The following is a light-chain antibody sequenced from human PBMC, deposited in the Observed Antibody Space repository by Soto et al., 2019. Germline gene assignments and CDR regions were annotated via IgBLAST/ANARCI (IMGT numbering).Light chain of an antibody. CDR2: DVS. Sequence: QSVLTQPRSVSGSPGQSVTISCTGTSSDVGGYNYVSWYQQHPGKAPKLMIYDVSKRPSGVPDRFSGSKSGNTASLTISGXXXEDXADYYCCSYAGSYTFVFGTGTKLTVL. CDR1: SSDVGGYNY. V-gene: IGLV2-11*01. J-gene: IGLJ1*01. CDR3: CSYAGSYTFV.